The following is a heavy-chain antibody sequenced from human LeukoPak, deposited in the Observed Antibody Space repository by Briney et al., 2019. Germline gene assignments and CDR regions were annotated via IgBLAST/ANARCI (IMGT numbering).Heavy chain of an antibody. J-gene: IGHJ5*02. D-gene: IGHD3-9*01. Sequence: SETLSLTCTVSGGSISSSSYYWGWIRQPPGKGLEWNGSIYYSGSTYYNPSLKSRVTISVDTSKNQFSLKLSSVTAADTAVCYCARAYYDILTGYFAWKNWFDAWGQGTLVTVSS. CDR3: ARAYYDILTGYFAWKNWFDA. CDR1: GGSISSSSYY. V-gene: IGHV4-39*01. CDR2: IYYSGST.